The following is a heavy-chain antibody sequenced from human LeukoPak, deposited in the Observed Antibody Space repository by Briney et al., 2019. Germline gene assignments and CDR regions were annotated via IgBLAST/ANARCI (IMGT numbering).Heavy chain of an antibody. J-gene: IGHJ5*02. D-gene: IGHD6-13*01. CDR3: ARGPYSSSSYNWFDP. V-gene: IGHV7-4-1*02. CDR2: INTNTGNP. CDR1: GYTFTSYA. Sequence: ASVKVSCKASGYTFTSYAMNWVRQAPGQGLEWMGWINTNTGNPTYAQGFTGRFVLSLDTSVSTAYLQISSLKAEDTAVYYCARGPYSSSSYNWFDPWGQGTLVTVSS.